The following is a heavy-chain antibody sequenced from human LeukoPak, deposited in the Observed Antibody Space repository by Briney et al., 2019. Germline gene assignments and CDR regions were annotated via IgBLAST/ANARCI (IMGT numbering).Heavy chain of an antibody. D-gene: IGHD6-13*01. V-gene: IGHV1-69*13. CDR1: GGTFSSYA. Sequence: SVKVSCKASGGTFSSYAISWVRQAPGQGLEWMGGIIPIFGTANYAQKFQGRVTITADESTSTAYMELSSLRSEDTAVYYCARAGDSSSWYWAEPPFGHFDYWGQGTLVTVSS. CDR3: ARAGDSSSWYWAEPPFGHFDY. J-gene: IGHJ4*02. CDR2: IIPIFGTA.